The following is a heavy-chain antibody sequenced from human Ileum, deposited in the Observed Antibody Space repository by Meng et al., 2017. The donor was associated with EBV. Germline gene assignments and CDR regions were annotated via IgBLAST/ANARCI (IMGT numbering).Heavy chain of an antibody. CDR1: GGSISRSDW. CDR2: TSHSGST. V-gene: IGHV4-4*02. J-gene: IGHJ4*02. Sequence: VQLQEAGPGWVKPSETLSLTCAVSGGSISRSDWWSWVRQPPGKGLEWIGETSHSGSTNYSPSLKSRVTISLDKSKNQLSLKLNSVTAADTAVYYCASSDYYRSDYWGQGTLVTVSS. D-gene: IGHD3-22*01. CDR3: ASSDYYRSDY.